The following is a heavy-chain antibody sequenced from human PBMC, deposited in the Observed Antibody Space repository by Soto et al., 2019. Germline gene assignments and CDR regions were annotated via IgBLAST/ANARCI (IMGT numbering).Heavy chain of an antibody. V-gene: IGHV3-30-3*01. CDR1: GFTFSSYA. CDR2: ISYDGSNK. CDR3: ARTYYDFWSGYTPGY. Sequence: QVQLVESGGGVVQPGRSLRLSCAASGFTFSSYAKHWVRQAPGKGLEWVAVISYDGSNKYYADSVKGRFTISRDNSKNTLYLQMNSLRAEDTAVYYCARTYYDFWSGYTPGYWGQGTLVTVSS. D-gene: IGHD3-3*01. J-gene: IGHJ4*02.